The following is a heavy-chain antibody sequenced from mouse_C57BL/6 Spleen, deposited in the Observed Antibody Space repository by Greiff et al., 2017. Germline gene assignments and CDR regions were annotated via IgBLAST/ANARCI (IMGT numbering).Heavy chain of an antibody. CDR1: GYSITSGYY. J-gene: IGHJ2*01. Sequence: EVKLMESGPGLVKPSQSLSLTCSVTGYSITSGYYWNWIRQFPGNKLEWMGYISYDGSNNYNPSLKNRISITRDTSKNQFFLKLNSVTTEDTATYYCARGGLAYYFDYWGQGTTLTVSS. CDR3: ARGGLAYYFDY. V-gene: IGHV3-6*01. D-gene: IGHD3-3*01. CDR2: ISYDGSN.